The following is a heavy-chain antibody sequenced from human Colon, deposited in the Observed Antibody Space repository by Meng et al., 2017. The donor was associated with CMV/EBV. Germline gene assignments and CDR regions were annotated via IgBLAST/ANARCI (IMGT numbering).Heavy chain of an antibody. D-gene: IGHD6-19*01. Sequence: SETLSLTCTVSGYSISSGYYWGWIRQSPGQGLEWIANIYRSGTVADNPSLKSRVTLSVDTSRNQFSLKLASVTAADTAVYYCARVDSGRQGIDYWGQGTLVTVSS. CDR1: GYSISSGYY. CDR2: IYRSGTV. J-gene: IGHJ4*02. V-gene: IGHV4-38-2*02. CDR3: ARVDSGRQGIDY.